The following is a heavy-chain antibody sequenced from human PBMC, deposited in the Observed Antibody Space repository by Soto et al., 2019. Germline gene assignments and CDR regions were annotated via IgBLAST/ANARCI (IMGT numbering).Heavy chain of an antibody. J-gene: IGHJ5*02. CDR1: GFTFSSYA. V-gene: IGHV3-23*01. D-gene: IGHD3-3*01. CDR2: ISGSGGST. CDR3: AKDPKYYDFWSGYYTINWFDP. Sequence: PGGSLRLSCASSGFTFSSYAMSWVRQAPGKGLEWVSAISGSGGSTYYADSVKGRFTISRDNSKNTLYLQMNSLRAEDTAVYYCAKDPKYYDFWSGYYTINWFDPWGQGTLVTVSS.